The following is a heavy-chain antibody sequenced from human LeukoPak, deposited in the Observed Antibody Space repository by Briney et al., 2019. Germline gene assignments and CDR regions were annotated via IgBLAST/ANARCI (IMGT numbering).Heavy chain of an antibody. CDR1: GDSFIGYF. D-gene: IGHD3-22*01. V-gene: IGHV4-34*01. CDR3: ARTSGFFDSSGFYQQNPYYFQY. Sequence: PSETLSPTNSASGDSFIGYFWTWIRPAPGKRLEWIGDLNHSGRTNYYPSLQRRVSISVDTSKNQFSLNVTSVTGADTAVYYCARTSGFFDSSGFYQQNPYYFQYWGQGVLVTVSS. CDR2: LNHSGRT. J-gene: IGHJ4*02.